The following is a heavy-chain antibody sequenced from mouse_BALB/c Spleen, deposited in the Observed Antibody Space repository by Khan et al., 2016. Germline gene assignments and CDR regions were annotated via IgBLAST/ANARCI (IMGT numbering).Heavy chain of an antibody. Sequence: QVQLQQSGPELVKPGASVKMSCKASGYSFAHYYIHWVKQRPGQGLAWIGWIFPGSDDTKYNEKFKGKATLTTDTSSSTAYMQLSSLTSEDSAGYFCAVYDYWGQGTTLTVSS. V-gene: IGHV1-66*01. CDR1: GYSFAHYY. J-gene: IGHJ2*01. CDR2: IFPGSDDT. CDR3: AVYDY.